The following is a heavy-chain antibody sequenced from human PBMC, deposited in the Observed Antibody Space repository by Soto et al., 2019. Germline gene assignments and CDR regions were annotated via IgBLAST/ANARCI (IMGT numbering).Heavy chain of an antibody. V-gene: IGHV5-51*01. CDR2: IYPGDSDT. D-gene: IGHD3-22*01. CDR3: ARQGGYYDSSGSESAFDI. Sequence: PGESLKISCKGSGYSFTSYWIGWVRQMPGKGLEWMGIIYPGDSDTRYSPSFQGQVTISADKSISTAYLQWSSLKASDTAMYYCARQGGYYDSSGSESAFDIWGQGTMVTVSS. CDR1: GYSFTSYW. J-gene: IGHJ3*02.